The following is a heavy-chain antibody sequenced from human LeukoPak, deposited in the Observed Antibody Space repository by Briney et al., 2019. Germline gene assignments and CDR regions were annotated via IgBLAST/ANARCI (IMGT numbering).Heavy chain of an antibody. CDR2: VYYSGST. D-gene: IGHD3-3*01. CDR3: ARRSGITIFGVGTFYYMDV. J-gene: IGHJ6*03. CDR1: GGSISSSNYY. V-gene: IGHV4-39*01. Sequence: SETLSLTCTVSGGSISSSNYYWAWIRQPPGKGLEWIGSVYYSGSTYYNPSLKSRVTISVDTSKNQFSLKLSSVTAADTAVYYCARRSGITIFGVGTFYYMDVWGKGTTVTVSS.